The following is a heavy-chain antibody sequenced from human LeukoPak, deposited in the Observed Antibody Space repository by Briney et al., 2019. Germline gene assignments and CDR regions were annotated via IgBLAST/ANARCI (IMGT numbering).Heavy chain of an antibody. V-gene: IGHV1-46*01. CDR3: ARVGVAAMVPDYYYYYGMDV. J-gene: IGHJ6*02. CDR1: GYTFTSYY. Sequence: ASVKVSCTASGYTFTSYYMHWVRQAPGQGLEWMGIINPSGGSTSYAQKFQGRVTMTRDTSTSTVYMELSSLRSEDTAVYYCARVGVAAMVPDYYYYYGMDVWGQGTTVTVSS. CDR2: INPSGGST. D-gene: IGHD5-18*01.